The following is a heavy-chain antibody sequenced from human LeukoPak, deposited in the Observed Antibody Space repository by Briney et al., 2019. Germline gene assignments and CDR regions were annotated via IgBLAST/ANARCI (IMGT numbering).Heavy chain of an antibody. Sequence: GGSLRLSCAASGFTFSSYSMNWVRQAPGKGLEWVSSISSSSSYIYYADSVKGRFTISRDNAKNSLYLQMNSLRAEDTAVYYCASSSRIAARPRFDPWGQGTLVTVS. CDR1: GFTFSSYS. CDR2: ISSSSSYI. J-gene: IGHJ5*02. CDR3: ASSSRIAARPRFDP. D-gene: IGHD6-6*01. V-gene: IGHV3-21*01.